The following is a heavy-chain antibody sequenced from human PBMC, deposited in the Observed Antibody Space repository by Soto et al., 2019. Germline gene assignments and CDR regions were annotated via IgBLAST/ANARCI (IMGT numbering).Heavy chain of an antibody. CDR2: INHSGST. CDR3: ARALSYDFWSGYRNNYGMDV. Sequence: SETLSLTCAVCGGSFSGYYWSWIRQPPGKGLEWIGEINHSGSTNYNPSLKSRVTISVDTSKNQFSLKLSSVTAADTAVYYCARALSYDFWSGYRNNYGMDVWGQGTTVTVSS. CDR1: GGSFSGYY. V-gene: IGHV4-34*01. J-gene: IGHJ6*02. D-gene: IGHD3-3*01.